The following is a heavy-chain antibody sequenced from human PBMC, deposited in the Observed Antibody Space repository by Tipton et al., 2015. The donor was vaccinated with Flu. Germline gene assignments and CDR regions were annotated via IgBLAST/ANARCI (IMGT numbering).Heavy chain of an antibody. Sequence: TLSLTCSASGDSIGSPYYWGWIRQPPGKGLEWIGNIHKTGYTYYNPSLTSRVTISVDTSKNQFSLRLTSVTAADTAIYYCAREGPTLFDTWGQGSLVTVSS. CDR1: GDSIGSPYY. CDR3: AREGPTLFDT. V-gene: IGHV4-38-2*02. J-gene: IGHJ5*02. CDR2: IHKTGYT.